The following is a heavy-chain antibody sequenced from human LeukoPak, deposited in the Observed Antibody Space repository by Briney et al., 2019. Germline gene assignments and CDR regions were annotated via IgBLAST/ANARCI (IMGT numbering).Heavy chain of an antibody. CDR3: ARDAGAIFGVVTSDAFDI. V-gene: IGHV1-69*13. CDR1: GGTFSSYA. J-gene: IGHJ3*02. CDR2: IIPIFGTA. Sequence: VASVKVSCKASGGTFSSYAISWVRQAPGQWLEWMGGIIPIFGTANYAQKFQGRVTITADESTSTAYMELSSLRSEDTAVYYCARDAGAIFGVVTSDAFDIWGQGTMVTVSS. D-gene: IGHD3-3*01.